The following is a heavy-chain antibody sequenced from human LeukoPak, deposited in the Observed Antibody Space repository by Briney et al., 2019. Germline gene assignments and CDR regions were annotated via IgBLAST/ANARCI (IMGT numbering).Heavy chain of an antibody. J-gene: IGHJ4*02. CDR1: GFTFNSFF. V-gene: IGHV3-7*01. Sequence: PGGSLRLSCAASGFTFNSFFLNWVRLTPGRNLKGLACISQDGSETFYMDSVRGRFTISRDNTENSLYLQMDSLRAEDTAVYFCVRDLGHSRHYFEYWGQGALVTVSS. CDR3: VRDLGHSRHYFEY. CDR2: ISQDGSET. D-gene: IGHD7-27*01.